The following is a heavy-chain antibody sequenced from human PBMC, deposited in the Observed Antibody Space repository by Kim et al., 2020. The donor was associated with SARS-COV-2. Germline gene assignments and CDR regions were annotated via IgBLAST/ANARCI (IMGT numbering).Heavy chain of an antibody. D-gene: IGHD1-26*01. CDR1: GFNFRGHA. J-gene: IGHJ4*02. CDR3: AKDLCPWAGAMGH. V-gene: IGHV3-9*01. CDR2: INRDGGSV. Sequence: GGSLRLSCGTSGFNFRGHAVHWVRQGPEKGLVWVSGINRDGGSVDYADFVKGRFTISRDNAKNSLYLQMNSLRAEDTAVYYCAKDLCPWAGAMGHGGQG.